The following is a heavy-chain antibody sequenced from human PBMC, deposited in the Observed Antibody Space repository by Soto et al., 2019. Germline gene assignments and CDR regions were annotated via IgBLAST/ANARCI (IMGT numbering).Heavy chain of an antibody. CDR2: ISAYNGNT. J-gene: IGHJ3*02. D-gene: IGHD3-10*01. V-gene: IGHV1-18*01. CDR3: ARNLLFGSYLGYDAFDI. Sequence: ASVKVSCEASGYTFTSYGISWVRQAPGQGLEWMGWISAYNGNTNYAQKLQGRVTMTTDTSTSTAYMELRSLRSDDTAVYYCARNLLFGSYLGYDAFDIWGQGTMVTVSS. CDR1: GYTFTSYG.